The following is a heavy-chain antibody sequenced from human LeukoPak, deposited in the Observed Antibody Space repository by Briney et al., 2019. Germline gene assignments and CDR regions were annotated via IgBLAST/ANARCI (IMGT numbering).Heavy chain of an antibody. Sequence: GRSLRLSCAASGFAVSSYAMNWVRQAPRNGLEWVSGISGSGGSTYHADSVKGRFTISRDSSKNTVYLQMNSLRDEDTAVYYCAKGEGTKGHYYFDSWGQGTLVTVSS. CDR2: ISGSGGST. CDR3: AKGEGTKGHYYFDS. V-gene: IGHV3-23*01. D-gene: IGHD2-8*01. CDR1: GFAVSSYA. J-gene: IGHJ4*02.